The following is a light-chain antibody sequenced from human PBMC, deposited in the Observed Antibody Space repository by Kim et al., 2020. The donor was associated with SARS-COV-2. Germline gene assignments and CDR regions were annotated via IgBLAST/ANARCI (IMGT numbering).Light chain of an antibody. CDR3: AAWNDSLNAWV. CDR2: DDI. CDR1: NYNIGNNA. Sequence: GQRVTISCYTSNYNIGNNAISWYQQVPGTAPRLLIYDDIQRSSGVPDRFSASKSGTSASLTISGLQSEDAADYYCAAWNDSLNAWVFGAGTKVTVL. V-gene: IGLV1-44*01. J-gene: IGLJ3*02.